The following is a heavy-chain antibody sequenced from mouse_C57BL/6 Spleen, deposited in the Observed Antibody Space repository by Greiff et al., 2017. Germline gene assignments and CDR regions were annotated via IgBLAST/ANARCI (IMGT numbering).Heavy chain of an antibody. CDR2: IDPENGDT. J-gene: IGHJ2*01. Sequence: EVQRVESGAELVRPGASVKLSCTASGFNIKDDYMHWVKQRPEQGLEWIGWIDPENGDTEYASKFQGKATITADTSSNTAYLQLSSLTSEDTAVYYCTPRFTTVDYWGQGTTLTVSS. CDR3: TPRFTTVDY. V-gene: IGHV14-4*01. CDR1: GFNIKDDY. D-gene: IGHD1-1*01.